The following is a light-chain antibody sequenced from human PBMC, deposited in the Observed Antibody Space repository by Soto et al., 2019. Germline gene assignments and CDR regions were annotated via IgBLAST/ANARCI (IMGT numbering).Light chain of an antibody. CDR3: SSYTSSSTRV. V-gene: IGLV2-14*01. J-gene: IGLJ1*01. Sequence: QSALTQPASVSGSPGLSITISCTGTNSDVGGYTYVSWYQQHPGKAPKLLIYEVSNRPSGVSNRFSGSKSGNTASLTISGLQAEDEADYYCSSYTSSSTRVFGPGTKLTVL. CDR1: NSDVGGYTY. CDR2: EVS.